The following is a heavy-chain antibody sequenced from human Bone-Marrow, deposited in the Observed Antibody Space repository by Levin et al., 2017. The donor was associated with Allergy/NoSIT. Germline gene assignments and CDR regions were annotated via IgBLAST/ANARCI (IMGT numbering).Heavy chain of an antibody. Sequence: SETLSLTCRISGHTVFTDTVAWTWIRQSPSRGLEWLGRTYYRSLKWNNDYAVSVQSRMVINQDTSKNEVSLHLNSVTPEDTAVYYCAREYHGDNDDDFRTGYNTSPGGPLDYWGQGTLVTVSS. CDR2: TYYRSLKWNN. D-gene: IGHD3/OR15-3a*01. V-gene: IGHV6-1*01. CDR1: GHTVFTDTVA. CDR3: AREYHGDNDDDFRTGYNTSPGGPLDY. J-gene: IGHJ4*02.